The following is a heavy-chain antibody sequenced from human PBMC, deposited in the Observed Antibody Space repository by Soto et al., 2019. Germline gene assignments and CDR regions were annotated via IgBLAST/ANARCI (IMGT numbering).Heavy chain of an antibody. J-gene: IGHJ4*02. CDR2: IFYGGGTGVT. CDR1: GDSFSTSNYY. CDR3: PRRGGGDSLFDS. D-gene: IGHD4-17*01. Sequence: QLHLQESGPGLVKPSETLSLTCTVSGDSFSTSNYYWGWIRQPPGKGLEWIGNIFYGGGTGVTYSTPSPKSRVITPVDTSRIQFSLKLRSITAAGTAVSFCPRRGGGDSLFDSWGPGKLVTVSS. V-gene: IGHV4-39*01.